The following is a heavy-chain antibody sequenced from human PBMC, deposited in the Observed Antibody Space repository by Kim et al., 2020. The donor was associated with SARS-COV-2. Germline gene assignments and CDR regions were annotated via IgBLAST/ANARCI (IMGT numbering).Heavy chain of an antibody. CDR2: ST. CDR3: ASEWGDGPLY. J-gene: IGHJ4*02. Sequence: STSYAQKFQGRVTMTRDTSTSTVYMELSSLRSEDTAVYYCASEWGDGPLYWGQGTLVTVSS. D-gene: IGHD3-16*01. V-gene: IGHV1-46*01.